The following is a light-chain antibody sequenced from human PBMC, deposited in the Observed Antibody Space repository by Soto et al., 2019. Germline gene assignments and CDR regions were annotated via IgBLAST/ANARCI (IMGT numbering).Light chain of an antibody. Sequence: QSVLTQPPSVSGAPGQRVTICCTGSSSNIGAGYDVHWYQQLPGTAPKLLIYGNSNRPSGVPDRFSGSKSGTSASLAITGFQAEDEADYYCQSYDSSLSGSVVFGAGTKVTVL. J-gene: IGLJ2*01. CDR2: GNS. V-gene: IGLV1-40*01. CDR1: SSNIGAGYD. CDR3: QSYDSSLSGSVV.